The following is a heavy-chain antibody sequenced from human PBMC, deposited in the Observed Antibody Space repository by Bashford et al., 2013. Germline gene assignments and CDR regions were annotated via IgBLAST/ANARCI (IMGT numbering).Heavy chain of an antibody. CDR1: GFTFGTYG. D-gene: IGHD3-10*01. V-gene: IGHV3-33*06. CDR2: IRYDGSDE. J-gene: IGHJ4*02. CDR3: AKPRAPLRFATSPFDY. Sequence: GSLRLSCAASGFTFGTYGMHWVRQAPGKGLEWVAAIRYDGSDENYADSVKGRFTISRDSSKNTLYLQMNSLRAEDTAVYYCAKPRAPLRFATSPFDYWGQGTLVTVSS.